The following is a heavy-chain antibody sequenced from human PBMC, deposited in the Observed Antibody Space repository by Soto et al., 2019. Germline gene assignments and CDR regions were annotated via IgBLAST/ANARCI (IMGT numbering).Heavy chain of an antibody. CDR3: ARIARFSGWLYSSGWSDYYYYGMDV. Sequence: PSETLSLTCTVSGGSISSYYWSWIRQPPGKGLEWIGNIYYSGSTNYTPSLKSRVTISVDTSKNQFSLKLSSLTAADTAVYYCARIARFSGWLYSSGWSDYYYYGMDVWGQGTTVTVSS. CDR2: IYYSGST. D-gene: IGHD6-19*01. V-gene: IGHV4-59*01. J-gene: IGHJ6*02. CDR1: GGSISSYY.